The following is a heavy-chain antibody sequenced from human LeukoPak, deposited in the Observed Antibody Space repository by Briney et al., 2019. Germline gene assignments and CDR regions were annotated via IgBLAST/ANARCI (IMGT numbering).Heavy chain of an antibody. CDR2: INGKSGAT. CDR1: GVTFTDHY. CDR3: VRDFDWGPDY. V-gene: IGHV1-2*02. J-gene: IGHJ4*02. Sequence: ASVKVSCKASGVTFTDHYLHWVRQVPGQGLEWMGWINGKSGATFYAQKFQDRITATRDASISTMYLELNRLTSDDTAVYYCVRDFDWGPDYWGQGTLVAVSS. D-gene: IGHD3-9*01.